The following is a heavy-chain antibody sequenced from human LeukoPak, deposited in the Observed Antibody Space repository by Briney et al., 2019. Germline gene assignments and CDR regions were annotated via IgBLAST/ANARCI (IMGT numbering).Heavy chain of an antibody. D-gene: IGHD6-19*01. J-gene: IGHJ4*02. CDR2: INHSGST. V-gene: IGHV4-34*01. CDR3: ARMRRSGWYYSY. CDR1: GGSFSGYY. Sequence: SETPSLTCAVYGGSFSGYYWSWIRQPPGKGLEWIGEINHSGSTNYNPSLKSRVTISVDTSKNQFSLELSSVTAADTAVYYCARMRRSGWYYSYWGQGTLVTVSS.